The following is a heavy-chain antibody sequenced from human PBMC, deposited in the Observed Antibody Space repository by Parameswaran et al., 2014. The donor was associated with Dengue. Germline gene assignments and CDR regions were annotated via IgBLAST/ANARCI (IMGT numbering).Heavy chain of an antibody. J-gene: IGHJ4*02. Sequence: RWIRQPPGKGLEWIGYIFNSGSTKYNPSLKSRVTILADTSKNQFSLKLSSVTAADTAVYYCARGPPSRLLVGRTRIDYWGQGTLVTVSS. CDR2: IFNSGST. D-gene: IGHD3/OR15-3a*01. V-gene: IGHV4-59*01. CDR3: ARGPPSRLLVGRTRIDY.